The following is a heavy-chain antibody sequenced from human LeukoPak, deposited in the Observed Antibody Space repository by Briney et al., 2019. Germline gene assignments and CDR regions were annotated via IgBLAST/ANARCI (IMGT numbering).Heavy chain of an antibody. D-gene: IGHD1-26*01. CDR2: ISSSSSYI. V-gene: IGHV3-21*01. CDR1: GFTFSSYS. J-gene: IGHJ3*02. Sequence: GGSLRLSCAASGFTFSSYSMNWVRQAPGKGLEWFSSISSSSSYIYYADSVKGRFTISRDNAKNSLYLQMNSLRAEDTAVYYCARDSGSAGAFDIWGQGTMVTVSS. CDR3: ARDSGSAGAFDI.